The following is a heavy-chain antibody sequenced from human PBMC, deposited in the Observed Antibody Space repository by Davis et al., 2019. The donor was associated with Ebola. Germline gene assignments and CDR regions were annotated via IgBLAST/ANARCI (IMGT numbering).Heavy chain of an antibody. CDR3: ASARPLVGATSRYYFDY. D-gene: IGHD1-26*01. V-gene: IGHV1-69*13. CDR1: GGPFSSYA. Sequence: SVKVFCKASGGPFSSYAISWVRQAPGQGLEWMGGIIPIFGTANYAQKFQGRVTITADESTSTAYMELSSLRSEDTAVYYCASARPLVGATSRYYFDYWGQGTLVTVSS. CDR2: IIPIFGTA. J-gene: IGHJ4*02.